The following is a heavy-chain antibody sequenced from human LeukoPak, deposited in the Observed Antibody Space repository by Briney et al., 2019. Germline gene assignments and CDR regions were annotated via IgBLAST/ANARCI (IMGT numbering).Heavy chain of an antibody. CDR2: IYHSGST. Sequence: PSETLSLTCTVSNVSFNNSYWTWIRQPPGKGLEYIGYIYHSGSTNYNPSLKSRVTISVDTSKKQFSLKLSSVTAADTAIYYCARENPSGYYNRPIDYWGQGTLVTVSS. J-gene: IGHJ4*02. CDR1: NVSFNNSY. V-gene: IGHV4-59*01. CDR3: ARENPSGYYNRPIDY. D-gene: IGHD3-22*01.